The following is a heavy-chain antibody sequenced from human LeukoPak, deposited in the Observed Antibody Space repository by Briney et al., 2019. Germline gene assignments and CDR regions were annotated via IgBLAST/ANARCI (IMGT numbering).Heavy chain of an antibody. CDR3: ARQTGSGLFILP. CDR1: GGSISNYY. CDR2: IYYSGNT. V-gene: IGHV4-59*04. Sequence: PSETLSPTCTVSGGSISNYYWNWIRQPPGKGLEWIGYIYYSGNTYYNASLKSQVSISIDTSKNQFSLRLTSVTAADTAVYYCARQTGSGLFILPGGQGTLVTVSS. D-gene: IGHD3/OR15-3a*01. J-gene: IGHJ4*02.